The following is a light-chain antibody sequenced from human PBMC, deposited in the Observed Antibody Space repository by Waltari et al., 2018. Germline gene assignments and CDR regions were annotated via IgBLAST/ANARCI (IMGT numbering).Light chain of an antibody. J-gene: IGLJ3*02. CDR2: VNSDGSH. CDR3: QTGGHGTWV. CDR1: SGHSTNV. V-gene: IGLV4-69*01. Sequence: QLVLTQSPSASASLGASVKRTCTLSSGHSTNVIAWLQKRPEEGPRYLMKVNSDGSHNKGDALPDRFSGSSSGAERYLTTSILQSEDEADYYCQTGGHGTWVFGGGTKLTVL.